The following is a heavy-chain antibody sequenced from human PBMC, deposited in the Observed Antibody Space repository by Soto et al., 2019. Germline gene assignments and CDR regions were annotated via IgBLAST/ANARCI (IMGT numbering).Heavy chain of an antibody. V-gene: IGHV4-30-2*01. CDR1: GGSISSGGYS. D-gene: IGHD1-26*01. J-gene: IGHJ5*02. Sequence: QLQLQESGSRLVKPSQTLSLTCAVSGGSISSGGYSWSWIRQPPGKGLEWIGYIYHSGSAYYNPSLRSRVTISVETSKNQFSLKLNSVTAADTAVYYCARGEGGRNASWGQGTLVTVSS. CDR2: IYHSGSA. CDR3: ARGEGGRNAS.